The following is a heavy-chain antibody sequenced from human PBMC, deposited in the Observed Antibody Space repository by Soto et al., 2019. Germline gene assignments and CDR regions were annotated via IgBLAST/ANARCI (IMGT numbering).Heavy chain of an antibody. CDR1: GFIFSGYG. CDR3: ARGRGHCDP. CDR2: ISSSSNTI. Sequence: EVQLVESGGGWVQPGGSLRLSCAASGFIFSGYGMNWVRQAPGKGLEWVSYISSSSNTIYYRDSLKGRFTISRDNATNSLFLRIDSLRAEDTAIYSCARGRGHCDPWGQGTLVTVSS. J-gene: IGHJ5*02. D-gene: IGHD2-15*01. V-gene: IGHV3-48*01.